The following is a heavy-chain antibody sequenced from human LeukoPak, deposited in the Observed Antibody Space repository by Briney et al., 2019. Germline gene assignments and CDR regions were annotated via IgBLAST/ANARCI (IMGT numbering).Heavy chain of an antibody. D-gene: IGHD3-3*01. Sequence: SETLSLTCTVSGGSISSGDYYWSWIRQPAGKGLEWIGRIYTSGSTNYNPSLKSRVTISVDTSKNQFSLKLSSVTAADTAVYYCARANLRFLEWLLYESWFDPWGQGTLVTVSS. CDR3: ARANLRFLEWLLYESWFDP. CDR1: GGSISSGDYY. J-gene: IGHJ5*02. CDR2: IYTSGST. V-gene: IGHV4-61*02.